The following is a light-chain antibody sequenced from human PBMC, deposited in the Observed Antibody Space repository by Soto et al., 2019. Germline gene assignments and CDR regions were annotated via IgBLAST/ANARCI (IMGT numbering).Light chain of an antibody. Sequence: DIPLTQSLSPLSAAVAHRWNIXTQASQDISTYLNWYQQKPGKAPKLLIYDASSLETGVPSRSSGSGSGTDFTFTISSLQPEDFATYYCQQYDNLPLIFGQGTRLEI. CDR3: QQYDNLPLI. J-gene: IGKJ5*01. CDR2: DAS. CDR1: QDISTY. V-gene: IGKV1-33*01.